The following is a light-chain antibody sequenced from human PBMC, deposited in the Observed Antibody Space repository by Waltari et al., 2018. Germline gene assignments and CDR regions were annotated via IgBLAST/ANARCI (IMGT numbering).Light chain of an antibody. CDR2: RAS. V-gene: IGKV1-5*03. CDR1: QSIARW. J-gene: IGKJ2*01. CDR3: QQYHSAPHT. Sequence: DIQMTQSPSSLSASVGDTVTITCRASQSIARWLAWYQQKPGKAPKILMFRASTLQGGVPSRFSGSGSGTDFALTIRSLQPEDLATYYCQQYHSAPHTFGQGTKVDI.